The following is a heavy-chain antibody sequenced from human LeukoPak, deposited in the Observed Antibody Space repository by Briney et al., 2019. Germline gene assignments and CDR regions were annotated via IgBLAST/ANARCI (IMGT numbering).Heavy chain of an antibody. D-gene: IGHD3-10*01. V-gene: IGHV4-34*01. Sequence: SETLSLTCAVYGGSFSGYYWSWIRQPPGKGLEWIVEINHSGSTNYNPSLKSRVTISVDTSKNQFSLKLSSVTAADTAVYYCARAVRYYGSGSPFDYWGQGTLVTVSS. J-gene: IGHJ4*02. CDR1: GGSFSGYY. CDR2: INHSGST. CDR3: ARAVRYYGSGSPFDY.